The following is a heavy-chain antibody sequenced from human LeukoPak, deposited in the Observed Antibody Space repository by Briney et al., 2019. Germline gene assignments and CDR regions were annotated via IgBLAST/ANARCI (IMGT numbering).Heavy chain of an antibody. CDR2: INTNTGNP. CDR3: ARDGYRSSSWYGGRVRSDY. D-gene: IGHD6-13*01. CDR1: GYTFTSYA. J-gene: IGHJ4*02. Sequence: GASVKVSCKASGYTFTSYAMNWVRQAPGQGLEWMGWINTNTGNPTYAQGFTGRFVFSLDTSVSTAYLQISSLKAEDTAVYYCARDGYRSSSWYGGRVRSDYWGQGTLVTVSS. V-gene: IGHV7-4-1*02.